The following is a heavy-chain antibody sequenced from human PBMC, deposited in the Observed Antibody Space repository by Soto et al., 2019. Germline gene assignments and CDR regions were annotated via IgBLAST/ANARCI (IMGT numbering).Heavy chain of an antibody. J-gene: IGHJ6*02. CDR3: ARDGGYGSGSFYYYYYGMDV. Sequence: LRLSCAASRFTFSSYWMSWVRQAPGKGLEWVANIKQDGSEKYYVDSVKGRFTISRDNAKNSLYLQMNSLRAEDTAVYYCARDGGYGSGSFYYYYYGMDVWGQGTTVTVSS. D-gene: IGHD3-10*01. CDR1: RFTFSSYW. CDR2: IKQDGSEK. V-gene: IGHV3-7*01.